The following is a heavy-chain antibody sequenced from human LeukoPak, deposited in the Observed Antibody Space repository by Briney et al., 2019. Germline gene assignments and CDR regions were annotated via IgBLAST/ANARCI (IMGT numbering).Heavy chain of an antibody. D-gene: IGHD5-18*01. V-gene: IGHV4-39*01. J-gene: IGHJ4*02. Sequence: GSLRLSCAASGFTFSSYAMVWVRQPPGKGLEWIGSIYYGGNTYYNPSLKSRVTISVDTSRNQFSLKLGSVTAADTAVYYCARHRSGGYYYGVLDYWGQGTLVTVSS. CDR3: ARHRSGGYYYGVLDY. CDR2: IYYGGNT. CDR1: GFTFSSYA.